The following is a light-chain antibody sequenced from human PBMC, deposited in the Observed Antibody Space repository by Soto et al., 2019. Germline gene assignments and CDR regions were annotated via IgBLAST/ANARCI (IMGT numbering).Light chain of an antibody. V-gene: IGKV1-39*01. Sequence: DIQMTQAPSSLSASVGDRVTITCRARQSITNYLNWYQQKPGKAPKLLISAASSLQSGVPSRFSGSGSGTGFTLTISSLQPEDFATYYCQQSDSTPYTFGQGTKLEIK. CDR1: QSITNY. CDR2: AAS. J-gene: IGKJ2*01. CDR3: QQSDSTPYT.